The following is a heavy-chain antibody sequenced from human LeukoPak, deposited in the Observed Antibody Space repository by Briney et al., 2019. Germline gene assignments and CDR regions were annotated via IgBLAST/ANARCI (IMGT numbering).Heavy chain of an antibody. CDR1: GFTFSSYW. CDR2: INSDGSST. J-gene: IGHJ6*02. CDR3: ARSPRYTGYSNYYYYGMDV. V-gene: IGHV3-74*01. Sequence: GGSLRLSCAASGFTFSSYWMHWVRQAPGKGLVWVSRINSDGSSTSYADSAKGRFTISRDNAKNTLYLQMNSLRAEDTAVYYCARSPRYTGYSNYYYYGMDVWGQGTTVTVSS. D-gene: IGHD5-18*01.